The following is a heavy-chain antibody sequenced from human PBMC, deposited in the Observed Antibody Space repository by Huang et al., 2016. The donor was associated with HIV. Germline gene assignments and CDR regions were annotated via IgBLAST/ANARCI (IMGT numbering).Heavy chain of an antibody. J-gene: IGHJ4*02. D-gene: IGHD2-15*01. Sequence: QVQLVQSGAEVKKPGASVKVSCKASGYTFSSYYIHWVRQAPGQGLAWMGMINPSSGDTKYAQEFQGRLTMTRDTSTSTVYMELSSLKSADTAIYYCARGRPHLFRSDGFYPRFDYWGQGTLVTVSS. V-gene: IGHV1-46*03. CDR1: GYTFSSYY. CDR2: INPSSGDT. CDR3: ARGRPHLFRSDGFYPRFDY.